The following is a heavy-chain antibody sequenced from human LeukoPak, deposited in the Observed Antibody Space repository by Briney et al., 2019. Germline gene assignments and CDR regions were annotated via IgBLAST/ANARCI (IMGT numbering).Heavy chain of an antibody. D-gene: IGHD3-22*01. J-gene: IGHJ3*02. CDR2: FDPEDGET. CDR1: GYTLTELS. Sequence: ASVKVSCKVSGYTLTELSMHWVRQAPGKGLEWMGGFDPEDGETIYAQKFQGRVTMTEDTSTDTAYMELSSLRSEDTAVYYCATVGYYDSSKISGHGGAFDIWGQGTMVTVSS. CDR3: ATVGYYDSSKISGHGGAFDI. V-gene: IGHV1-24*01.